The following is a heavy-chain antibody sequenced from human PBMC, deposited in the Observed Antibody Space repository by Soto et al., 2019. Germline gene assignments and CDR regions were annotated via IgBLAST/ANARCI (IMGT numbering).Heavy chain of an antibody. Sequence: GASVKVSCKASGYTFTSYGISWVRQAPGQGLEWMGWISAYNGNTNYAQKLQGRVTMTTDTSTSTAYMELRSLGSDDTAVYYCARFGDDYGDLPLNYFDYWGQGTLVTVSS. J-gene: IGHJ4*02. CDR1: GYTFTSYG. CDR2: ISAYNGNT. D-gene: IGHD4-17*01. V-gene: IGHV1-18*04. CDR3: ARFGDDYGDLPLNYFDY.